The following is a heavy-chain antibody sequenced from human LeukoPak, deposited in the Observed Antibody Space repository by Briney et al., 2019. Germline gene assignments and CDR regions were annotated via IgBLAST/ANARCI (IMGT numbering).Heavy chain of an antibody. CDR3: ARDQGPDGVYYFDY. J-gene: IGHJ4*02. D-gene: IGHD4-17*01. CDR1: GGSISSGGYY. Sequence: PSQTLSLTCTVSGGSISSGGYYWSWIRQHPGKGLEWIGYIYYSGSTYYNPSLKSRVTISVDTSKNQFSLKLSSVTAADTAVYYCARDQGPDGVYYFDYWGQGTLVTVSS. V-gene: IGHV4-31*03. CDR2: IYYSGST.